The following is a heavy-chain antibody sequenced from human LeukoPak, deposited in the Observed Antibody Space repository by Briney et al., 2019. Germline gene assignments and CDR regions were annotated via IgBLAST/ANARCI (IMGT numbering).Heavy chain of an antibody. CDR2: ISGSGGST. J-gene: IGHJ4*02. CDR3: AKDRGTSWAAAHDY. V-gene: IGHV3-23*01. D-gene: IGHD6-13*01. Sequence: GGSLRLSCAASGFTFSSYAMSWVRQAPGKGLEWVSAISGSGGSTYYADSVKGRFTISRDNSKNTLYRQMNSLRAEDTAVYYCAKDRGTSWAAAHDYWGQGTLVTVSS. CDR1: GFTFSSYA.